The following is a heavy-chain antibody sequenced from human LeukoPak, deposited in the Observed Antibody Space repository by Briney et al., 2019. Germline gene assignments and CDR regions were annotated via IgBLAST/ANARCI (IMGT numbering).Heavy chain of an antibody. D-gene: IGHD2-21*01. V-gene: IGHV4-30-4*01. CDR1: GGLISSGDFY. CDR3: ARVPYGYSLGYCGGECYSGAFDI. J-gene: IGHJ3*02. CDR2: ISYSGST. Sequence: SQTLSLTCTVSGGLISSGDFYWSWLRQPPGKGLEWIGYISYSGSTYYNPSLKSRVTMSVDTSKSQFSLEVTSLTAADTAVYYCARVPYGYSLGYCGGECYSGAFDIWGQGTMVTVSS.